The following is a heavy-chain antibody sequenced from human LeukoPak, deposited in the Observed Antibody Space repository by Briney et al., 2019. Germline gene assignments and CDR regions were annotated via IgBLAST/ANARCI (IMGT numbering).Heavy chain of an antibody. Sequence: GGSLRLSCAASGFTFSDYYMSWIRQAPGKGLEWVSYISSSSSYTNYADSVKGRFTISRDNAKNSLYLQMNSLRAEDTAVYYCAREGGRYSYGYDPLDYWGQGTLVTVSS. CDR2: ISSSSSYT. D-gene: IGHD5-18*01. V-gene: IGHV3-11*06. CDR1: GFTFSDYY. CDR3: AREGGRYSYGYDPLDY. J-gene: IGHJ4*02.